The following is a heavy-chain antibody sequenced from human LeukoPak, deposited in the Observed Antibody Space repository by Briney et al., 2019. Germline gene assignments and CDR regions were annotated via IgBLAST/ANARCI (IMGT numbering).Heavy chain of an antibody. CDR2: INHSGST. CDR1: GGSFSDFH. D-gene: IGHD3/OR15-3a*01. CDR3: ARGAPGLFDY. J-gene: IGHJ4*02. V-gene: IGHV4-34*01. Sequence: KPSETLSLTCAVYGGSFSDFHWSWIRQPPGKGLEWIGEINHSGSTNYNPSLKSRVTISVDTSKNQFSLKLSSVTAADTAVYYCARGAPGLFDYWGQGTLVTVSS.